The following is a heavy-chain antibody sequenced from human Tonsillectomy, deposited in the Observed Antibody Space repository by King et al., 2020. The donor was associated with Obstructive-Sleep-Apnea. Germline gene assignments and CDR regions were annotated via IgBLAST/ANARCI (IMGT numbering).Heavy chain of an antibody. Sequence: VQLVESGGGLVQPGGSLRLSCAASGFTFSDYSMCWIRQAPGKGLEWVSYISTSGSSINYAASVKCRFTISRDNAKNSLYLQMNSLRAEDTAIYYCVRGGWNGLCFDVWGQGTMGTVSS. J-gene: IGHJ3*01. CDR2: ISTSGSSI. D-gene: IGHD1-1*01. CDR3: VRGGWNGLCFDV. V-gene: IGHV3-48*04. CDR1: GFTFSDYS.